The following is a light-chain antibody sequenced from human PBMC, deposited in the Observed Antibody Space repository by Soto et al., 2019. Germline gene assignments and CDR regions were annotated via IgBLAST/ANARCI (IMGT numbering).Light chain of an antibody. Sequence: IQLTQSPSSLSASVGDRVTITCRASQGISNYLAWYQQKPGKAPKLLIYAASTLQSGVPSRFSGSGSGTEFTLTISSLQPDDFVTYYCQQYNTYWTFGQGTKVDIK. J-gene: IGKJ1*01. V-gene: IGKV1-9*01. CDR2: AAS. CDR3: QQYNTYWT. CDR1: QGISNY.